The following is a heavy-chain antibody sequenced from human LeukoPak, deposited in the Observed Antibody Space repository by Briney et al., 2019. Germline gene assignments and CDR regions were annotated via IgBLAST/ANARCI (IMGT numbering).Heavy chain of an antibody. J-gene: IGHJ4*02. CDR2: INAGNGNT. CDR1: GYTFTSYA. CDR3: ARDGGYDGNEPREMDY. D-gene: IGHD5-12*01. Sequence: ASVKVSCKASGYTFTSYAMHWVRQAPGQRLEWMGWINAGNGNTKYSQKFQGRVTITRDTSATTAYMVLRSLRSEDTAVYYCARDGGYDGNEPREMDYWGQGTLVTVPS. V-gene: IGHV1-3*01.